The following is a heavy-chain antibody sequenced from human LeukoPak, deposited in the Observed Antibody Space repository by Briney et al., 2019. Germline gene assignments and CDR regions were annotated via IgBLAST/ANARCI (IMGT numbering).Heavy chain of an antibody. CDR1: GGSISSYY. CDR3: ARVMIDYFDY. CDR2: IYYSGST. V-gene: IGHV4-59*01. J-gene: IGHJ4*02. D-gene: IGHD3-22*01. Sequence: SETLSLTCTVSGGSISSYYWSWIRQPPGKGLEWIGYIYYSGSTNYNPSLKSQVTISVDTSKNQFSLKLSSVTAADTAVYYCARVMIDYFDYWGQGTLVTVSS.